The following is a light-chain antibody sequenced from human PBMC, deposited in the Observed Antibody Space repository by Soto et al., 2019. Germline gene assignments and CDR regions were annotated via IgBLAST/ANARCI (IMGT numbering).Light chain of an antibody. V-gene: IGLV2-14*01. CDR3: SLYTSSSTPYV. CDR1: SSDVGCYNY. Sequence: QSALTQPASVSGSPGQSITISCTGTSSDVGCYNYVSWYQQHPGKAPKLMIYEVSNRPSGVSNRFSGSKSGNTASLTISGLQAEDEADYYCSLYTSSSTPYVFGTGTKLTVL. J-gene: IGLJ1*01. CDR2: EVS.